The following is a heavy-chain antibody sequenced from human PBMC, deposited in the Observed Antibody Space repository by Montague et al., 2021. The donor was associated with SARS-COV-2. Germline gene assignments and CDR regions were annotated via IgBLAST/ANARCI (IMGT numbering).Heavy chain of an antibody. Sequence: SEILSLTCTVSGGSISSSSYYWGWIRQPPGKGLEWIGSIYYSGSTYYXXXLKSRVTISVDTSKNQFSLKLSSVTAADTAVYYCASEGVEYSSSWYARYYYYGMDVWGQGTTVTVSS. CDR1: GGSISSSSYY. J-gene: IGHJ6*02. V-gene: IGHV4-39*01. D-gene: IGHD6-13*01. CDR2: IYYSGST. CDR3: ASEGVEYSSSWYARYYYYGMDV.